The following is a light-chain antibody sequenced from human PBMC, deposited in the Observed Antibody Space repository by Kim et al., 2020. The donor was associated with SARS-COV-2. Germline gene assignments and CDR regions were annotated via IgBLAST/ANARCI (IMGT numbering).Light chain of an antibody. Sequence: SLPCMSCQSLLHINVYHSLDLYVPTPGQSPQLLLYLVSKRASGVPDRFSGSGSCTDVTLRLIRVEAEDVGVYYCMQALQAPLTFGGGTQVYIK. CDR3: MQALQAPLT. V-gene: IGKV2-28*01. J-gene: IGKJ4*01. CDR1: QSLLHINVYHS. CDR2: LVS.